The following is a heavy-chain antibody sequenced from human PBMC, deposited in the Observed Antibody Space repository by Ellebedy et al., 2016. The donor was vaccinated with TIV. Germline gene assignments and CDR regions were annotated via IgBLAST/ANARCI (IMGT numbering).Heavy chain of an antibody. CDR3: AKIVGAYRQSLFDH. CDR1: GFTFSSDS. CDR2: ISKTANSK. V-gene: IGHV3-48*04. Sequence: GGSLRLSXAGSGFTFSSDSMSWVRQAPGKGLEWVSYISKTANSKYYAGSVRGRFTISRDNAKNSLYLLMNSLRAEDTAVYYWAKIVGAYRQSLFDHWGQGTLVTVSS. D-gene: IGHD4/OR15-4a*01. J-gene: IGHJ4*02.